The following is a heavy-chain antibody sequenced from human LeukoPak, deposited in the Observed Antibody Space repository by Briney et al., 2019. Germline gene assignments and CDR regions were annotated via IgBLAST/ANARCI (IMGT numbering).Heavy chain of an antibody. D-gene: IGHD5-24*01. CDR1: GFSFNDYY. V-gene: IGHV3-11*01. CDR3: ARNWGWLPFLDY. Sequence: GGSLRLSCAASGFSFNDYYMSWIRQTPGKGLELVSFISGSGSVIYYADSVKGRFTISRDNTKTSLYLQMDSLRAEDTAIYYCARNWGWLPFLDYWGQGTLVTVSS. CDR2: ISGSGSVI. J-gene: IGHJ4*02.